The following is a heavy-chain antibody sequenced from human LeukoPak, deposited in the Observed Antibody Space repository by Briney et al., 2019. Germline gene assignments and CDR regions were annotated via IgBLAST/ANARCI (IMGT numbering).Heavy chain of an antibody. CDR2: IIPIFGTA. CDR1: GGTFSSYA. Sequence: GASVKVSCKASGGTFSSYAISWVRQAPGQGLEWMGGIIPIFGTANYAQKFQGRVTITADESTSTAYMELSSLRSEDTAVYYCAREIFGVVTTPFDYWGQGTLVTASS. V-gene: IGHV1-69*01. J-gene: IGHJ4*02. CDR3: AREIFGVVTTPFDY. D-gene: IGHD3-3*01.